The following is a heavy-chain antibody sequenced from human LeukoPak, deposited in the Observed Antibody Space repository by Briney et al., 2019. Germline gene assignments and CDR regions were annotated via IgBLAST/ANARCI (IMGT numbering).Heavy chain of an antibody. CDR1: GYTFTSYG. J-gene: IGHJ4*02. CDR3: AGMDQQWLVGDY. D-gene: IGHD6-19*01. Sequence: ASVKVSCKASGYTFTSYGISWVRQAPGQGLEWMGWISAYNGNTNYAQKLQGRVTMTTDTSTSTAYMELRSLRSDDTAVYYCAGMDQQWLVGDYWGQGTLVTVSS. CDR2: ISAYNGNT. V-gene: IGHV1-18*01.